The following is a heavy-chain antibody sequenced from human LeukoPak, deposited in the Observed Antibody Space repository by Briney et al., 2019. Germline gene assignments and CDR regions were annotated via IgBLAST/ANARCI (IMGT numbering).Heavy chain of an antibody. CDR2: ISSSGSTI. CDR3: TREVYGSGSYYPDY. J-gene: IGHJ4*02. Sequence: GGSLRLSCAASGFTFSDYYMSWIRQAPGKGLEWVSYISSSGSTIYYADSVKGRFTISRDNAKNSLYLQMNSLKTEDTAVYYCTREVYGSGSYYPDYWGQGTLVTVSS. CDR1: GFTFSDYY. V-gene: IGHV3-11*01. D-gene: IGHD3-10*01.